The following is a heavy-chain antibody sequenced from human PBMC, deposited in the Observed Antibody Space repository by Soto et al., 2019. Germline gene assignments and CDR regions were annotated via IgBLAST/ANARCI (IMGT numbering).Heavy chain of an antibody. CDR1: GGSISSYY. J-gene: IGHJ4*02. CDR2: IYYSGST. D-gene: IGHD3-22*01. V-gene: IGHV4-59*01. CDR3: ARGGSTYYYDSSGYPFDY. Sequence: PSETLSLTCTVSGGSISSYYWSWIRQPPGKGLEWIGYIYYSGSTNYNPSLKSRVTISVDTSKNQFSLKLSSVTAADTAVYYCARGGSTYYYDSSGYPFDYWGQGTLVTVSS.